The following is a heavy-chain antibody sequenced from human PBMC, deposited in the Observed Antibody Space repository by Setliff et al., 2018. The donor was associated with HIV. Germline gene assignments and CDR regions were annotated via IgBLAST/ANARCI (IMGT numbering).Heavy chain of an antibody. CDR3: ARDDVGYCSGGSCYHLFDTFDI. CDR2: ISSYNDNT. J-gene: IGHJ3*02. CDR1: GYSFTNYG. Sequence: RASVKVSCKASGYSFTNYGISWVRQAPGQGLEWMGWISSYNDNTNYALNRQGGVTVTTDTSTSTAYMELRSLRSDETAVYYCARDDVGYCSGGSCYHLFDTFDIWGQGTVVTVSS. D-gene: IGHD2-15*01. V-gene: IGHV1-18*01.